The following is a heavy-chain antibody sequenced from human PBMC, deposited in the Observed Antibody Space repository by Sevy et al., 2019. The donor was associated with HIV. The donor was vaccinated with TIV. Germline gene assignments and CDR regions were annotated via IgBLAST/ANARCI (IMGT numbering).Heavy chain of an antibody. V-gene: IGHV3-7*01. D-gene: IGHD1-20*01. CDR3: ARDRGITVYIYYGMDV. CDR1: GFAFSNYW. CDR2: IKQDGSEI. Sequence: GGSLRLSCAASGFAFSNYWMNWVRQAPGKGLEWVANIKQDGSEIYYVDSVRGRFSISRDNAKNSVFLQMNSLRVEDTAVYYCARDRGITVYIYYGMDVWGQGTTVTVSS. J-gene: IGHJ6*02.